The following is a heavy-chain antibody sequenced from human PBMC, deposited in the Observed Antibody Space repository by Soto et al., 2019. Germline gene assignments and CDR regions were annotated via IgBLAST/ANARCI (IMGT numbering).Heavy chain of an antibody. Sequence: SETLSLTCTVSGGSISSYYWSWIRQPAGKGLKWIGRIYTIGSTNYNPSLKSRVTMSVDTSKNQFSLKLSSVTAADTAVYYCARVSNIVVVPAAIRSYDFWSGYRRGMDVWGQGTTVTVSS. D-gene: IGHD2-2*02. CDR3: ARVSNIVVVPAAIRSYDFWSGYRRGMDV. J-gene: IGHJ6*02. CDR1: GGSISSYY. CDR2: IYTIGST. V-gene: IGHV4-4*07.